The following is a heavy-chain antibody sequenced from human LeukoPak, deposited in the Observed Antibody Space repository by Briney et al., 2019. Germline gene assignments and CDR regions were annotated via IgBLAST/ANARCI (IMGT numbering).Heavy chain of an antibody. V-gene: IGHV3-30*02. D-gene: IGHD5-18*01. CDR2: IRYDGSNK. CDR3: AKEDTAMGDFDY. J-gene: IGHJ4*02. Sequence: PGGSLRLSCAASGFTFSSYGMHWVRQAPGKGLEWVAFIRYDGSNKYYADPVKGRFTISRDNSKNTLYLQMNSLRAEDTAVYYCAKEDTAMGDFDYWGQGTLVTVSS. CDR1: GFTFSSYG.